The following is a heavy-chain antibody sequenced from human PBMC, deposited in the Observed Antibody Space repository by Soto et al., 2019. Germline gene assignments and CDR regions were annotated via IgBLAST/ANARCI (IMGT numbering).Heavy chain of an antibody. V-gene: IGHV1-18*01. CDR2: ISPYNGNT. Sequence: QVQLVQSGAEVKKPGASVKVSCKASGYTFTSYGISWVRQAPGQGLEWMGWISPYNGNTNYAQKLQGRVTMTTDTPTRTAYMDLRSRRSDDTAVYYCARGIGGWFGVAYYDGMDVWGQGTTVTVSS. D-gene: IGHD3-10*01. CDR3: ARGIGGWFGVAYYDGMDV. J-gene: IGHJ6*02. CDR1: GYTFTSYG.